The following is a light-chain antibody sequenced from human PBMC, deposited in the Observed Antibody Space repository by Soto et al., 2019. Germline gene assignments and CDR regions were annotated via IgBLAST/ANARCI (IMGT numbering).Light chain of an antibody. J-gene: IGKJ4*01. V-gene: IGKV3-11*01. CDR3: QQRSNWLT. CDR2: DAS. CDR1: QSVSSY. Sequence: EIVLTQSPATLSLSPGERATLSCRPSQSVSSYLAWYQQKPGQAPRLLIYDASNRATGIPARFSGSGSGTDFTLTISSLEPEDFAVYYCQQRSNWLTFGGGTKV.